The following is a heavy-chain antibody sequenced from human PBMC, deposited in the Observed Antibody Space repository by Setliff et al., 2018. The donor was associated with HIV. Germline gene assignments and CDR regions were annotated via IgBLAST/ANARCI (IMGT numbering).Heavy chain of an antibody. CDR1: GGSINSGSYY. D-gene: IGHD1-26*01. Sequence: SETLSLTCTVSGGSINSGSYYWSWIRQPAGKGLEWIGHIYTSGSTNYNPSLKSRVTISVDTSKTQFSLRLNSLTATDTALYYCAKASVGATGLYAFDIWGQGTVVTVSS. V-gene: IGHV4-61*09. CDR2: IYTSGST. J-gene: IGHJ3*02. CDR3: AKASVGATGLYAFDI.